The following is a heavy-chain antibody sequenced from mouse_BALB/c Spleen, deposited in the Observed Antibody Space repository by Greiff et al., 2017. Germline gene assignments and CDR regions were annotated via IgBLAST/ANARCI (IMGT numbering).Heavy chain of an antibody. J-gene: IGHJ3*01. CDR1: GFSITRYYV. CDR2: ISYSGST. CDR3: AGEGDSEGLAY. Sequence: DVKLLESGPGLVKPSQSLSLTCTVSGFSITRYYVWYWIRQLPGNQLGWMGYISYSGSTSYNPSLKSRSSITRDTSKNPFFLQLNSVTTANTATYYCAGEGDSEGLAYWGQGTTVTVSA. V-gene: IGHV3-2*02.